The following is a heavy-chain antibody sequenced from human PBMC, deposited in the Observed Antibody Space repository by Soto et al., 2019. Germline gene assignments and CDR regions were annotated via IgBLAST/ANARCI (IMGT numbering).Heavy chain of an antibody. J-gene: IGHJ6*02. CDR1: GVPLSSYW. Sequence: GGSLSPASASSGVPLSSYWMSWIRKDSGTGLEXVAHRKPDGSEKSYVASVKGRFPLSRDNAKNSLYLQMNSLRAEDTAVYYCARHIVVMVAATFYYYYGMDVWGQRTTVTVSS. CDR2: RKPDGSEK. V-gene: IGHV3-7*03. CDR3: ARHIVVMVAATFYYYYGMDV. D-gene: IGHD2-15*01.